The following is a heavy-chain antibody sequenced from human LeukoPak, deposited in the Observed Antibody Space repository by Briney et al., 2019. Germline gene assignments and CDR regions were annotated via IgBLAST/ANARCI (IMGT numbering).Heavy chain of an antibody. J-gene: IGHJ4*02. CDR3: ARRGGPGSYNSYGKYFDY. Sequence: PSETLSLTCAVYGGSFSGYYWSWIRQPPWKGLEWIGSIYYSGNTYYNASLKSRVTISVDTSKNQSSLKFTSVTAADTAVYYCARRGGPGSYNSYGKYFDYWGQGTLVTVSS. D-gene: IGHD3-10*01. CDR1: GGSFSGYY. V-gene: IGHV4-34*01. CDR2: IYYSGNT.